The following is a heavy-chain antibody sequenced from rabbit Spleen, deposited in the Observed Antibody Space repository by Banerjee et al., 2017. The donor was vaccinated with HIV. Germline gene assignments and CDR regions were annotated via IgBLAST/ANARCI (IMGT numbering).Heavy chain of an antibody. CDR2: IDTGSRDFT. CDR1: GFSFSSGYD. CDR3: ARFYAGYGDFGYAAM. J-gene: IGHJ4*01. V-gene: IGHV1S40*01. D-gene: IGHD7-1*01. Sequence: VESGGGLVQPGASLTLTCTASGFSFSSGYDMCWVRQAPGKGLEWIACIDTGSRDFTYYASWAKGRFTISKTSSTTVILQMTSLTVADTATYFCARFYAGYGDFGYAAMWGPGTLVTVS.